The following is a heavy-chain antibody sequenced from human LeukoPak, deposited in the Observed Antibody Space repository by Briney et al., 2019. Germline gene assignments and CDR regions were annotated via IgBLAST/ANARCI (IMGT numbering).Heavy chain of an antibody. Sequence: ASVRVSCKASGYTLTNNDIAWVRQAPGQGLEWLGWIRTHSSDTSYAQNFLGRVTMTADIYMSTVYMELRSLRSDDTAVYYCARDSASIWYLGYWGQGTLVTVSS. CDR2: IRTHSSDT. V-gene: IGHV1-18*01. J-gene: IGHJ4*02. D-gene: IGHD6-13*01. CDR3: ARDSASIWYLGY. CDR1: GYTLTNND.